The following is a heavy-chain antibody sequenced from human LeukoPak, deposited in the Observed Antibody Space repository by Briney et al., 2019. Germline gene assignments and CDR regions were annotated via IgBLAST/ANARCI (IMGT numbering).Heavy chain of an antibody. V-gene: IGHV3-23*01. Sequence: PGESLRLSCAASGFTFSSYAMSWVRQAPGKGLEWVSTISGGGGSTYYADSVKGRFTISRDNSKNTLYLQMNSLRAEDTAVYYCARGTAAPDYWGQGTLVTVSS. CDR3: ARGTAAPDY. J-gene: IGHJ4*02. CDR2: ISGGGGST. D-gene: IGHD6-13*01. CDR1: GFTFSSYA.